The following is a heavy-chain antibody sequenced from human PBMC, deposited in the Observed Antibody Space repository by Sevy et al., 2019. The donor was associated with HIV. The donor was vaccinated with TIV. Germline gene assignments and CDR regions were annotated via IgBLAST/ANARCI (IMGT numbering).Heavy chain of an antibody. CDR3: ARDCSSTTCLWGMDV. D-gene: IGHD2-2*01. J-gene: IGHJ6*02. V-gene: IGHV3-7*03. CDR2: IKLDGSEK. Sequence: GRSLRLSCAASGFSFSNYWMSWVRQAPGKGLEWVANIKLDGSEKYYVDSVKGRFTISRDNAKKSLYLQMNSLRTEDTAVYYCARDCSSTTCLWGMDVWGQGTTVTVSS. CDR1: GFSFSNYW.